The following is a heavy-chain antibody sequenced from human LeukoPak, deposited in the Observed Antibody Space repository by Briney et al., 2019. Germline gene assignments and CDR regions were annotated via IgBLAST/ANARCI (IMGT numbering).Heavy chain of an antibody. CDR3: AKSAVTTLWSFDY. CDR1: GFIFNSYG. J-gene: IGHJ4*02. D-gene: IGHD4-17*01. Sequence: PGGSLRVSCAASGFIFNSYGMHWVRQAPGKGLEWVAVVSSDGSSEYYADSVKGRFTISRDNSKNTLYLQMNSLRAEDTAVYYCAKSAVTTLWSFDYWGQGTLVTVSS. V-gene: IGHV3-30*18. CDR2: VSSDGSSE.